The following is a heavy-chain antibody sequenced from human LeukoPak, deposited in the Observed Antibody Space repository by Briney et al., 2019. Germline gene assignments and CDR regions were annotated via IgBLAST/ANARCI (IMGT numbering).Heavy chain of an antibody. Sequence: GASVKVSCKASGYTLSNYSISWVRQAPGLGLEWMGWTSYNGNTNYAQKFQDRVTMTTDTSTTTAYMELRGLESDDTAVYYCARHSGSGWQALGYWGQGTLVSVSS. CDR1: GYTLSNYS. CDR2: TSYNGNT. J-gene: IGHJ4*02. D-gene: IGHD6-19*01. V-gene: IGHV1-18*04. CDR3: ARHSGSGWQALGY.